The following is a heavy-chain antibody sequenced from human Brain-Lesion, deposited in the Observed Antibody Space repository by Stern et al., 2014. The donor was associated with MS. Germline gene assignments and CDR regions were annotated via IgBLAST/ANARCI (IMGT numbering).Heavy chain of an antibody. V-gene: IGHV4-4*02. CDR2: IYHSGGT. CDR3: ARELPDLNAFDI. D-gene: IGHD1-14*01. J-gene: IGHJ3*02. Sequence: QVQLVQSGPGLVKPSGTLSLTCAVSGGSISSSNWWSWVRQSPGTGLEWIGEIYHSGGTKYSPSFESRVIISVDKSKNQFSLKLSYVTAADTAVYYCARELPDLNAFDIWGQGTMVTVSS. CDR1: GGSISSSNW.